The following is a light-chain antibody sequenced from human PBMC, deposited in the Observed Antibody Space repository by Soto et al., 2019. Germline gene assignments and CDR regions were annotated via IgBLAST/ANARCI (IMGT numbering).Light chain of an antibody. Sequence: DIQMTQSPSSLSASVGDRVTITCRASQSISSYLNWYQQKPGKAPKLLIYAASSLQSGVPSRFSGSGSGTDFTLTISSLQPEDFATYYCQQSYSTPAPRTLGQGTKLEIK. CDR2: AAS. V-gene: IGKV1-39*01. J-gene: IGKJ2*01. CDR1: QSISSY. CDR3: QQSYSTPAPRT.